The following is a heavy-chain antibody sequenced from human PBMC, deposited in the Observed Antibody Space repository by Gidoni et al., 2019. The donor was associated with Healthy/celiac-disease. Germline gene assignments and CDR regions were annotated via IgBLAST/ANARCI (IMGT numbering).Heavy chain of an antibody. Sequence: EVQLVESGGGLIQPGGSLRLSCAASRFPARTYYMSWVRQAPGKGLEWVSVIYSGGSTYYADSVKGRFTISRDNSKNTLYLQMNSLRAEDTAVYYCARVNAGIAAAGTGYYYFDYWGQGTLVTVSS. V-gene: IGHV3-53*01. J-gene: IGHJ4*02. CDR3: ARVNAGIAAAGTGYYYFDY. CDR1: RFPARTYY. D-gene: IGHD6-13*01. CDR2: IYSGGST.